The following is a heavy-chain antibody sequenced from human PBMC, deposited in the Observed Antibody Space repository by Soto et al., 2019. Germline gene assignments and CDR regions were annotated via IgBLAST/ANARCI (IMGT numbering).Heavy chain of an antibody. CDR3: SADRPDIGVGWWV. J-gene: IGHJ6*02. CDR2: IVVASGQT. CDR1: GSGFIRSG. Sequence: SVKVSCKASGSGFIRSGIQWVRQAHGQRLEWIGWIVVASGQTNYAQNFRGRVAITRDTSTATAYIELTGLISEDTAVYFCSADRPDIGVGWWVWGQGTTVTVSS. D-gene: IGHD2-15*01. V-gene: IGHV1-58*02.